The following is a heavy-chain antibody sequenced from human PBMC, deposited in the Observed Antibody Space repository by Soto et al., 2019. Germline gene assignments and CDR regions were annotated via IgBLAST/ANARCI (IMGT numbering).Heavy chain of an antibody. D-gene: IGHD6-19*01. CDR1: GFTVSSNY. J-gene: IGHJ6*02. V-gene: IGHV3-53*01. CDR3: ARVTGYSSGWGYYYGMDV. CDR2: IYSGGST. Sequence: PGGSLRLSCAACGFTVSSNYMSWIRQAPGKGLEWVSVIYSGGSTYYADSVKGRFTISRDNSKNTLYLQMNSLRAEDTAVYYCARVTGYSSGWGYYYGMDVWGQGTTVTV.